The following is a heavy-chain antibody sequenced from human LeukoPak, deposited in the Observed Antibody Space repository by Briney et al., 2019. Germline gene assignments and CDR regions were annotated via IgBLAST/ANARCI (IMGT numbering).Heavy chain of an antibody. CDR1: GFTVSNNY. D-gene: IGHD3-10*01. CDR2: IFSGGGT. Sequence: GGSLRLSCAASGFTVSNNYMSWVRQAPGKGLEWVSVIFSGGGTYYADSVKGRFTISRDNSKNTLYLQMNSLRPEDTAVHFCATWRVPGYFDYWGQGTLLTVSS. J-gene: IGHJ4*02. V-gene: IGHV3-66*02. CDR3: ATWRVPGYFDY.